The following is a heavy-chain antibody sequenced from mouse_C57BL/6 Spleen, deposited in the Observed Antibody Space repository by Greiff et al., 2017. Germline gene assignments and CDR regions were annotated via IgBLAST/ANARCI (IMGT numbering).Heavy chain of an antibody. CDR2: IYPGDGDT. V-gene: IGHV1-80*01. D-gene: IGHD2-2*01. Sequence: QVQLQQSGAELVKPGASVKISCKASGYAFSSYWMNWVKQRPGQGLEWIGQIYPGDGDTNYNGKFKGKATLTADKSSSTAYMQLSSLTSEDSAVYFCARGYARYYAMDDWGQGTSVTVSS. CDR1: GYAFSSYW. CDR3: ARGYARYYAMDD. J-gene: IGHJ4*01.